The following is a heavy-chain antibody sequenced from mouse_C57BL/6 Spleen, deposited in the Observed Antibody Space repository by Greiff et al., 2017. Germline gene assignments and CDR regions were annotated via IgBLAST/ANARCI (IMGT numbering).Heavy chain of an antibody. Sequence: LQESGAELVKPGASVKMSCKASGYTFTSYWITWVKQRPGQGLEWIGDIYPGSGSTNYNEKFKSKATLTVDTSSSTAYMQLSSLTSEDSAVYYCARSARYYAMDYWGQGTSVTVSS. V-gene: IGHV1-55*01. CDR2: IYPGSGST. D-gene: IGHD3-1*01. CDR1: GYTFTSYW. J-gene: IGHJ4*01. CDR3: ARSARYYAMDY.